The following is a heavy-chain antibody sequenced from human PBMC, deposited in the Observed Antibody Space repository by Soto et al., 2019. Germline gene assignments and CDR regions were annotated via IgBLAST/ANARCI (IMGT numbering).Heavy chain of an antibody. CDR1: GYTFTSYY. Sequence: ASVKVSCKASGYTFTSYYMHWVRQAPGQGLEWMGLINPSGGSTSYAQKFQGRITMTRGTSTSTVYMELSSLRSEDTAVYYCERYLIAVAGTDAFDIWGQGTMVTVSS. J-gene: IGHJ3*02. CDR3: ERYLIAVAGTDAFDI. CDR2: INPSGGST. V-gene: IGHV1-46*01. D-gene: IGHD6-19*01.